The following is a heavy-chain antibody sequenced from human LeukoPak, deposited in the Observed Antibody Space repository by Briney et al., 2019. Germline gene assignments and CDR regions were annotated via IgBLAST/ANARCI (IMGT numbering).Heavy chain of an antibody. Sequence: ASVKVSCKASGYTFTSYGISWVRQAPGQGLEWMGWISAYNGNTNYAQKLQGRVTMTTDTSTSTAYMELRSLRSDDTAVYYCARDSGDGYNSRTPFDYWGQGTLVTVSS. V-gene: IGHV1-18*01. CDR3: ARDSGDGYNSRTPFDY. J-gene: IGHJ4*02. CDR1: GYTFTSYG. D-gene: IGHD5-24*01. CDR2: ISAYNGNT.